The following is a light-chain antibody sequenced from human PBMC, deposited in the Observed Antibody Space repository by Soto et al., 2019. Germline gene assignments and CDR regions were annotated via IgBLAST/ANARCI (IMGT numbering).Light chain of an antibody. Sequence: EIVLTQSPGTLSLSPGERATLSCRACQSVSSSYLAWYQQKPGQAPRLLIYGASSRATGIPDRFSGSGSGTDFTLTISRLQPEDFALYYCQQYGSSPPITFGQGTRLEIK. V-gene: IGKV3-20*01. CDR2: GAS. CDR3: QQYGSSPPIT. CDR1: QSVSSSY. J-gene: IGKJ5*01.